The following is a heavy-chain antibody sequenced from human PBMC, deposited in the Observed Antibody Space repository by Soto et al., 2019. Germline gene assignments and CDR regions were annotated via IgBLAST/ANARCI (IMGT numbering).Heavy chain of an antibody. CDR3: ARSPRISRSGDV. CDR2: INPYTGNT. J-gene: IGHJ6*04. V-gene: IGHV1-18*01. Sequence: QVQMVQSGAEVKKPGASVNVSCKTSGYSFITHGISWVRQAPGQGLEWMGWINPYTGNTNYAQSLQVRVTLTTDRSTSTAYMELRRLTSDDTALYYCARSPRISRSGDVWGKGTAVTVSS. D-gene: IGHD4-17*01. CDR1: GYSFITHG.